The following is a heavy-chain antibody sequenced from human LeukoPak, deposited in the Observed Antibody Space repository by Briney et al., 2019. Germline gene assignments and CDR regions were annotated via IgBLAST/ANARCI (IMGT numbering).Heavy chain of an antibody. D-gene: IGHD1-26*01. J-gene: IGHJ4*02. CDR3: ARHGGSLGYFDY. CDR2: VYDSGTT. Sequence: SETLSLTCSVSGGSISTYYWIWIRQTPGKGLEWIGYVYDSGTTNYNPSLKGRVNISSDTSKNQFSLNLRSVNAADTAIYYCARHGGSLGYFDYWGQGTLVTVSS. V-gene: IGHV4-59*08. CDR1: GGSISTYY.